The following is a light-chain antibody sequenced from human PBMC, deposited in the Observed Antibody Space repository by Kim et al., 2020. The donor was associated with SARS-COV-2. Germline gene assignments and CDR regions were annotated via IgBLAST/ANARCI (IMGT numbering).Light chain of an antibody. CDR1: QSISSH. V-gene: IGKV1-39*01. CDR3: QQSYITTFT. J-gene: IGKJ3*01. Sequence: DIQMTQSPSSLSASVGDRVTITCRTSQSISSHLNWYHQKPGRAPKLLISAASTLQGGVPSRFSGSGSATDFTLTISSLQPEDFATYFCQQSYITTFTYGPGTKVDIK. CDR2: AAS.